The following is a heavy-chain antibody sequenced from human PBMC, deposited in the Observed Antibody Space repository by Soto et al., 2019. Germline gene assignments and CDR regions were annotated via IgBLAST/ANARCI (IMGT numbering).Heavy chain of an antibody. D-gene: IGHD6-13*01. J-gene: IGHJ6*02. CDR1: GGTFSSYA. CDR3: ATRIAAAGSGYYYYGMDV. Sequence: QVQLVQSGAEVKKPGSSVKVSCKASGGTFSSYAIGWVRQAPGQGLEWMGGIIPIFGTANYAQKFQGRVTITADKSTSTAYMELSSLRSEDTAVYYCATRIAAAGSGYYYYGMDVWGQGTTVTVSS. V-gene: IGHV1-69*06. CDR2: IIPIFGTA.